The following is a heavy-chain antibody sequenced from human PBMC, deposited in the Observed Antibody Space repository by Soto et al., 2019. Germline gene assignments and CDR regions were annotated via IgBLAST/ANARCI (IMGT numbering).Heavy chain of an antibody. V-gene: IGHV3-11*06. Sequence: QVQLVESGGGLVKPGGSLRLSCAASGFTFGDYYFNWIRQAPGKWLEWISYISSSSSYTNYADSVKGRFTLSRYNAKNTLYLEMKSLRADDTSVYYCARDRSRVVTAFDSWGRGILVTVS. D-gene: IGHD2-21*02. CDR1: GFTFGDYY. CDR3: ARDRSRVVTAFDS. J-gene: IGHJ4*02. CDR2: ISSSSSYT.